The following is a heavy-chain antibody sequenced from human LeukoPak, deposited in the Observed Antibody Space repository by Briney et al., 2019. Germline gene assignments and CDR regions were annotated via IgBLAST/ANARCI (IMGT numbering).Heavy chain of an antibody. CDR2: FDPEDGET. D-gene: IGHD5-12*01. CDR1: GYTLTELS. J-gene: IGHJ6*02. V-gene: IGHV1-24*01. Sequence: ASVKVSCKVSGYTLTELSMHWVRQAPGKGLEWMGGFDPEDGETIYAQKFQGRVTMTEDTSTDTAYMELSSLRSEDTAVYYCATGVYSGYDRYYYYGMDVWGQGTTVTVSS. CDR3: ATGVYSGYDRYYYYGMDV.